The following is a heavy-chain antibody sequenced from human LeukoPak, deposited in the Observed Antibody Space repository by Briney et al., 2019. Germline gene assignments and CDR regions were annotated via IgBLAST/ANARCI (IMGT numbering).Heavy chain of an antibody. CDR3: ARVVVGATPGGN. CDR1: GYTFTSYG. V-gene: IGHV1-18*01. CDR2: ISAYNGNT. Sequence: ASVLVSCKASGYTFTSYGISWVRQAPGQGLEWMGWISAYNGNTNYAQKLQGRDTMTTDTSTSTAYMELRSLRSDDTAVYYCARVVVGATPGGNWGQGALVTVSS. J-gene: IGHJ4*02. D-gene: IGHD1-26*01.